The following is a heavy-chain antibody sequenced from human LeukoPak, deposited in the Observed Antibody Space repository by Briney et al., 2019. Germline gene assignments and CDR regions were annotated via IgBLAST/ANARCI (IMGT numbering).Heavy chain of an antibody. CDR1: GFTFDDSG. CDR2: INWTGGST. J-gene: IGHJ4*02. CDR3: AREYSSSWYRARILYFDY. D-gene: IGHD6-13*01. Sequence: RTGGSLRLSCAASGFTFDDSGMSWVRQAPGKGLEWVSGINWTGGSTGYADSVEGRFTISRDNAKNSLYLQMNSLRAEDTAVYYCAREYSSSWYRARILYFDYWGQGTLVTVSS. V-gene: IGHV3-20*04.